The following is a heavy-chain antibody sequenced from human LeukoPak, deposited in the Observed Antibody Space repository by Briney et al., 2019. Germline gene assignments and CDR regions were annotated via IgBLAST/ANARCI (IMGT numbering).Heavy chain of an antibody. D-gene: IGHD3-10*01. CDR3: ATDLLRITMVRGVIGY. CDR2: FDPEDGET. CDR1: GYTFTGYY. J-gene: IGHJ4*02. V-gene: IGHV1-24*01. Sequence: ASVKVSCKASGYTFTGYYMHWVRQAPGKGLEWMGGFDPEDGETIYAQKFQGRVTMTEDTSTDTAYMELSSLRSEDTAVYYCATDLLRITMVRGVIGYWGQGTLVTVSS.